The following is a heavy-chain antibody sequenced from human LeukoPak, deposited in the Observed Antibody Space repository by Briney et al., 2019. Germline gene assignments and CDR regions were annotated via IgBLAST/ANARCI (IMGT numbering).Heavy chain of an antibody. J-gene: IGHJ4*02. Sequence: SQTLSLTCTVSGGSISSGSYYWSWIRQPAGKGLEWIGRIYTSGSTNYNPSLKGRVTISVDTSKNQFSLKLSSVTAADTAVYYCAREWVVPAAPLDYWGQGTLVTVSS. CDR3: AREWVVPAAPLDY. CDR1: GGSISSGSYY. CDR2: IYTSGST. V-gene: IGHV4-61*02. D-gene: IGHD2-2*01.